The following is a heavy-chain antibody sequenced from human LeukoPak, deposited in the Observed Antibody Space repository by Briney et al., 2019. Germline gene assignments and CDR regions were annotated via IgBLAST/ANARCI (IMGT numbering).Heavy chain of an antibody. Sequence: PGGSLRLPCAASGFTFSSYWMRWVRQAPGKGLEWVSAISGSGGSTYYADSVKGRFTISRDNSKNTLYLQMNSLRAEDTAVYYCAKDPFAATVTTFWGQGTLVTVSS. D-gene: IGHD4-17*01. J-gene: IGHJ4*02. CDR3: AKDPFAATVTTF. CDR1: GFTFSSYW. V-gene: IGHV3-23*01. CDR2: ISGSGGST.